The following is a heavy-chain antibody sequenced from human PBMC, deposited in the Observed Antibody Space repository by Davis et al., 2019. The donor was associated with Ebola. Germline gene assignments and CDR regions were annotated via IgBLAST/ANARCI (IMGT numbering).Heavy chain of an antibody. CDR3: ARDQGMITFGGVITH. CDR1: GYTFTTYG. Sequence: ASVKVSCKASGYTFTTYGISWVRQAPGQGLEWMGWISAYNGNTNYAQKLQGRVTMTTDTSTSTAYMELRSLRSDDTAVYYCARDQGMITFGGVITHWGQGTLVTVSS. CDR2: ISAYNGNT. D-gene: IGHD3-16*02. J-gene: IGHJ4*02. V-gene: IGHV1-18*01.